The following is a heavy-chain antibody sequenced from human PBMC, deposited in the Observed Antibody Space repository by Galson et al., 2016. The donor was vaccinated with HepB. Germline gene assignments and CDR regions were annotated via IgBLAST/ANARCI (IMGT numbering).Heavy chain of an antibody. CDR2: INHSGSA. CDR3: AIARTNSFDSWSGYV. D-gene: IGHD3-3*01. Sequence: ETLSLTCAVYGGSFSGYYWSWIRQSPGKGLECVGEINHSGSASYKPSLKSRLSISVDASKNQFSLKLTSVTAADTAVYYCAIARTNSFDSWSGYVWGQGTLVTVSS. J-gene: IGHJ4*02. V-gene: IGHV4-34*01. CDR1: GGSFSGYY.